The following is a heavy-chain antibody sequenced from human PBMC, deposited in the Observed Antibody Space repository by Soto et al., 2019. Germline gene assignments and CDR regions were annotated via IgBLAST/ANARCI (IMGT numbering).Heavy chain of an antibody. CDR3: ARFREAGKYYYGVDV. Sequence: HGESLKISCKGSGYSFNSHWIGWVRQMPGKGLEWMGIIYPGDSDTRYSPSFQGQVTISADKSTNTAYLEWSSPKSSDTAMYYCARFREAGKYYYGVDVWGQRTTVPVSS. V-gene: IGHV5-51*01. CDR2: IYPGDSDT. CDR1: GYSFNSHW. J-gene: IGHJ6*02.